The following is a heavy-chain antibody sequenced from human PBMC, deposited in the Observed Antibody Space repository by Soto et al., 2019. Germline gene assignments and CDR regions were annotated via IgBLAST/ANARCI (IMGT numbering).Heavy chain of an antibody. V-gene: IGHV3-23*01. D-gene: IGHD3-10*01. CDR3: VKNSGWFNT. J-gene: IGHJ5*02. CDR2: IGGSGGIT. CDR1: GFTFGTTD. Sequence: QLLQSGGGLVQPGGSLTLSCAASGFTFGTTDMSWVRQAPGEGLEWVATIGGSGGITYYADSVQGRFPISRDNSRNTVYLQMNSLRGDDTALYYCVKNSGWFNTWGQGALVTVSS.